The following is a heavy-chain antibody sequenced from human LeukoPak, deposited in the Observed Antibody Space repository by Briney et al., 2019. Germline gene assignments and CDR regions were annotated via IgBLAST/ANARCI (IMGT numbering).Heavy chain of an antibody. CDR3: ARDKRGFYSGSPRFDY. J-gene: IGHJ4*02. D-gene: IGHD1-26*01. Sequence: SETLSLTCTVSGGSISSGGYYWSWIRQHPGKGLEWIGYIYYSGSTYYNPSLKSRVTISVDTSKNQFSLKLSSVTAADTAVYYCARDKRGFYSGSPRFDYWGQGTLVTVSS. V-gene: IGHV4-31*03. CDR2: IYYSGST. CDR1: GGSISSGGYY.